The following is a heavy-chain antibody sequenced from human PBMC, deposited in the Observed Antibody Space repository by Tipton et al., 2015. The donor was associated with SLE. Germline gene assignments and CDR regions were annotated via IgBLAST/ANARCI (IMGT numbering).Heavy chain of an antibody. CDR2: INQDGSEK. D-gene: IGHD5-24*01. J-gene: IGHJ4*02. Sequence: GSLRLSCAASEFTFSRYWMSWVRQAPGKGLEWVANINQDGSEKNYVDSVRGRFTISRDNANNSLYLQMNSLRDGDTAVYYCARGDANSGDYWGQGTLVTVSS. CDR3: ARGDANSGDY. V-gene: IGHV3-7*04. CDR1: EFTFSRYW.